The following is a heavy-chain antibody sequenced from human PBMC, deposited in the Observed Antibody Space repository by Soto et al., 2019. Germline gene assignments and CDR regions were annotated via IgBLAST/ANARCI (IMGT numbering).Heavy chain of an antibody. CDR2: INPNSGAT. Sequence: QLVQSGAEVKEPGASVKVSCKASGFSFTSYYMHWVRQAPGQGLEWMGWINPNSGATYSAQKFQGRVTVTRDKSISTAYMELSKLRSDDTAVYYCARCVAVAGNPDYWGQGTLVTVSS. V-gene: IGHV1-2*02. J-gene: IGHJ4*02. CDR1: GFSFTSYY. CDR3: ARCVAVAGNPDY. D-gene: IGHD6-19*01.